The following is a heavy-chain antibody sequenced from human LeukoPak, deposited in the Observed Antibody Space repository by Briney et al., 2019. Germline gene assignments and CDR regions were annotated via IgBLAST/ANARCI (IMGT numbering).Heavy chain of an antibody. V-gene: IGHV1-69*05. J-gene: IGHJ4*02. CDR1: GGTFSSYA. Sequence: GTSVKVSCKASGGTFSSYAISWVRQAPGQGLEWMGGIIPIFGTANYAQKFQGRVTITTDESTSTAYMELSSLRSEDTAVYYCAREIQTAPIADILTGYRSPYFDYWGQGTLVTVPS. CDR3: AREIQTAPIADILTGYRSPYFDY. CDR2: IIPIFGTA. D-gene: IGHD3-9*01.